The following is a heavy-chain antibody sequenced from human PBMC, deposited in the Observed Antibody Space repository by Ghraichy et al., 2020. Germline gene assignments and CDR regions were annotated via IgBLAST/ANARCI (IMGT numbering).Heavy chain of an antibody. V-gene: IGHV3-33*01. Sequence: SCAASGFTFSNHGMHWVRQAPGKGLEWVAVIYYDGSKKYYADSVKGRFTISRDNSESTLCLQMNSLRAEDTAVYYCARGDVVRGPRLDFDYWGQGTLVTVSS. CDR2: IYYDGSKK. CDR3: ARGDVVRGPRLDFDY. D-gene: IGHD3-10*01. J-gene: IGHJ4*02. CDR1: GFTFSNHG.